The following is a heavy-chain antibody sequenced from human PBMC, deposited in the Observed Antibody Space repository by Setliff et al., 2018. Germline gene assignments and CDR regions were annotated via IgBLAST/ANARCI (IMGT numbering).Heavy chain of an antibody. Sequence: ASVKVSCKASGYTFTGYYMHWVRQAPGQGLEWMGRINPNSGGTNYAQKFQGRVTMTRDTSISTAYMELSRLRSDDTAVYYCARVRSSSWLVVNWFDPWGQGTLGTVSS. CDR2: INPNSGGT. CDR3: ARVRSSSWLVVNWFDP. CDR1: GYTFTGYY. J-gene: IGHJ5*02. V-gene: IGHV1-2*06. D-gene: IGHD6-13*01.